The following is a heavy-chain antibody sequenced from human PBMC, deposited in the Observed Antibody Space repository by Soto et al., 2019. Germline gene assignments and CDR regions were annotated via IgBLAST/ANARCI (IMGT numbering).Heavy chain of an antibody. D-gene: IGHD5-12*01. CDR3: TKEKSVMYSGYDAFDV. Sequence: EVQLVESGGGLVQPGGSLRLSCAVSGFTFGSYWMNWVRLIPGKGLEWVAYIKPDGSATYYVDSVKGRFTISRDNADNSLYLQMNSLTAEDTAVYYCTKEKSVMYSGYDAFDVWGRGTMVTVSS. CDR2: IKPDGSAT. J-gene: IGHJ3*01. V-gene: IGHV3-7*01. CDR1: GFTFGSYW.